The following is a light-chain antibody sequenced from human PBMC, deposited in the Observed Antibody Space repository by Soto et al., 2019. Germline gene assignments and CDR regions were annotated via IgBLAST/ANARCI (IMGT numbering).Light chain of an antibody. CDR2: KAS. CDR3: QQYNIYYT. V-gene: IGKV1-5*03. Sequence: DIQMTQSPSTLSASVGDRVTITCRASQSISSWLAWYQRKPGKAPKLLIYKASSLESGVPSRFSGIGSGTLFARTISSLPPDDFATYYCQQYNIYYTFGQGTKLEIK. CDR1: QSISSW. J-gene: IGKJ2*01.